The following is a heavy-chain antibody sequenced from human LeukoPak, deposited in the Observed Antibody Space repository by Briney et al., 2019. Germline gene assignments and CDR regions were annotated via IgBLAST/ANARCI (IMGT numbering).Heavy chain of an antibody. CDR1: GGSISSYY. D-gene: IGHD2/OR15-2a*01. Sequence: SETLSLTCTVSGGSISSYYWSWIRQPPGKGLEWIGYIYYRGSTNYNPSLKSRVTISVDTSKNQFSLKLSSVTAADTAVYYCARNSTVALDYWGQGTLVTVSS. J-gene: IGHJ4*02. CDR2: IYYRGST. V-gene: IGHV4-59*01. CDR3: ARNSTVALDY.